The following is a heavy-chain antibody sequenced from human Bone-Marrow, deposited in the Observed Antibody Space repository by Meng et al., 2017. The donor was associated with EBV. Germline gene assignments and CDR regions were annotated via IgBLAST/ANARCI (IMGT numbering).Heavy chain of an antibody. D-gene: IGHD3-3*01. J-gene: IGHJ4*02. V-gene: IGHV1-2*06. Sequence: QGQRGQSGAGVKSPGASGKVPGKASGYTFRGDYMHSVRQAPGQGLEWMGRINPNSGGTNYAQKFQGRVTMSRDTSISTAYMELSRLRSDDTALYYCARDLTNDYFDYWGQGTLVTVSS. CDR3: ARDLTNDYFDY. CDR1: GYTFRGDY. CDR2: INPNSGGT.